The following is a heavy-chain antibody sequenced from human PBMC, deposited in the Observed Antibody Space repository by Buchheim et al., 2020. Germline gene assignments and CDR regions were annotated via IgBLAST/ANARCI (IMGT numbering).Heavy chain of an antibody. V-gene: IGHV4-59*08. CDR2: IYYSGST. D-gene: IGHD1-26*01. J-gene: IGHJ4*02. Sequence: QVQLQESGPGLVKPSETLSLTCTVSGGSISSYYWSWIRQPPGKGLEWIGYIYYSGSTNYNPSLKSRVTISVDTSKNQFSLKLSSVTAADTAVYYCARRSHRTELGFLDYWGQGTL. CDR3: ARRSHRTELGFLDY. CDR1: GGSISSYY.